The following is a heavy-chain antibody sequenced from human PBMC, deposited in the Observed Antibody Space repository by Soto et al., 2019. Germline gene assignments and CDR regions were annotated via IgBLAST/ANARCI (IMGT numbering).Heavy chain of an antibody. V-gene: IGHV1-18*01. J-gene: IGHJ4*02. CDR3: ARNIAAAGGGTSLYYFDY. Sequence: ASVKVSCKASGYTFTSYGISWVRQAPGQGFEWMGWISAYNGNTNYAQKLQGRVTMTTDTSTSTAYMELRSLRSDDTAVYYCARNIAAAGGGTSLYYFDYWGQGTLVTVSS. D-gene: IGHD6-13*01. CDR1: GYTFTSYG. CDR2: ISAYNGNT.